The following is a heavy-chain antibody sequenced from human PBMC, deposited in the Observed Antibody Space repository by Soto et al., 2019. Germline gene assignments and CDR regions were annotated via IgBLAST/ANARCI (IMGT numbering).Heavy chain of an antibody. Sequence: PSETLSLTCTVSGGSISSSSYYWGWIRQPPGKGLEWIGSIYYSGSTYYNPSLKSRVTISVDTSKNQFSLKLSSVTAADTAVYYCGVIMLYYFDYWGQGTLVTVSS. CDR2: IYYSGST. D-gene: IGHD3-10*01. CDR1: GGSISSSSYY. CDR3: GVIMLYYFDY. J-gene: IGHJ4*02. V-gene: IGHV4-39*01.